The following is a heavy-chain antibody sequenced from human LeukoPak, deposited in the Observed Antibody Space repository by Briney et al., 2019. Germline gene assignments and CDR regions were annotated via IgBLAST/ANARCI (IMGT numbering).Heavy chain of an antibody. CDR2: INPNSGGT. CDR3: ATHRIREVGYCSSTSCHDY. J-gene: IGHJ4*02. CDR1: GYTFTGYY. V-gene: IGHV1-2*02. D-gene: IGHD2-2*01. Sequence: ASVKVSCKASGYTFTGYYMHWVRQAPGQGLEWMGWINPNSGGTNYAQKFQGRVTMTRDTSISTAYMELSRLRSDDTAVYYCATHRIREVGYCSSTSCHDYWGQGTLVTVSS.